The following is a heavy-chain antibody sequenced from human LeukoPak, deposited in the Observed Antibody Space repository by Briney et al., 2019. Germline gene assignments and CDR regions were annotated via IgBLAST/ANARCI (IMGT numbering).Heavy chain of an antibody. CDR3: AGSGLVVPAAFVWYFDL. J-gene: IGHJ2*01. CDR1: GYTFTGYY. D-gene: IGHD2-2*01. Sequence: GASVKVSCKASGYTFTGYYMHWVRQAPGQGLEWMGGIIPIFGTANYAQKFQGRVTITADESTSTAYMELSSLRSEDTAVYYCAGSGLVVPAAFVWYFDLWGRGTLVTVSS. V-gene: IGHV1-69*13. CDR2: IIPIFGTA.